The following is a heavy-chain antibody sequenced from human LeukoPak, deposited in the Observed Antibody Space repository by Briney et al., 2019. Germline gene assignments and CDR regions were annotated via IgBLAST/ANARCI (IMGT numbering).Heavy chain of an antibody. Sequence: PGRSLRLSCAASGFTFSSYGMHWVRQAPGEGLEWVANIKQDGSEKYYVDSVKGRFTFSRDNAKNSLYLQMNSLRAEDTAVYYCARGVEYQLLSDAFDIWGQGTMVTVSS. V-gene: IGHV3-7*01. CDR1: GFTFSSYG. CDR2: IKQDGSEK. J-gene: IGHJ3*02. D-gene: IGHD2-2*01. CDR3: ARGVEYQLLSDAFDI.